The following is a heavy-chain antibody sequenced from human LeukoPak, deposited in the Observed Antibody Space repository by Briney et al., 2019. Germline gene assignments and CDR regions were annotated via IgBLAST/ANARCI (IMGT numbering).Heavy chain of an antibody. J-gene: IGHJ4*02. Sequence: SETLSLTCTVSGGSISSYYWSWIRQPPGKGLEWIGYIYYSGSTNYNPSLKSRVTISVDTSKNQFSLKLSSVTAADTAVYYCARDYDSSGHRLDWGQGTMVTVSS. CDR3: ARDYDSSGHRLD. D-gene: IGHD3-22*01. V-gene: IGHV4-59*01. CDR2: IYYSGST. CDR1: GGSISSYY.